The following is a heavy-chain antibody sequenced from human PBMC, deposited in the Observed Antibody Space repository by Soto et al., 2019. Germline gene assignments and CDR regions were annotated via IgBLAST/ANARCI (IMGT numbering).Heavy chain of an antibody. V-gene: IGHV4-59*01. CDR2: IYYSGST. Sequence: TSETLSLTCTVSGGSISSYYWSWIRQPPGKGLEWIGYIYYSGSTNYNPSLKSRVTISVDTSKNQFSLKLISVTAAETAVYYCARQTGDDYGVDGDFDYWGQGTLVTVSS. D-gene: IGHD4-17*01. CDR3: ARQTGDDYGVDGDFDY. J-gene: IGHJ4*02. CDR1: GGSISSYY.